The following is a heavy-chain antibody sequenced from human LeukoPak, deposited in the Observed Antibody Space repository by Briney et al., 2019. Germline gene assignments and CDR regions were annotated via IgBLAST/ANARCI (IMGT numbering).Heavy chain of an antibody. D-gene: IGHD3-9*01. Sequence: GESLQISCKGSGYIFTSYWIVWVRQMPGKGVEWMGIIYPGDSDTRYSPSFQGQVTISADKSISTAYLQWSSLKASDTAMYYCARVYDILTGSPYNWFDRWGQGTLVTVSS. CDR1: GYIFTSYW. CDR3: ARVYDILTGSPYNWFDR. V-gene: IGHV5-51*01. CDR2: IYPGDSDT. J-gene: IGHJ5*02.